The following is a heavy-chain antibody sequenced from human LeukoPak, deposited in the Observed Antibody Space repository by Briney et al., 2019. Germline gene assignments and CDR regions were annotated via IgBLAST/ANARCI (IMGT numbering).Heavy chain of an antibody. D-gene: IGHD3-16*01. CDR3: ARSPGGLLGYYYYYMDV. V-gene: IGHV3-30*04. CDR2: ISYDGSNK. CDR1: GFTFSSYA. J-gene: IGHJ6*03. Sequence: GGSLRLSCAASGFTFSSYAMHWVRQAPGKGLEGGAVISYDGSNKYYADSVKGRFTISRDNSKNTLYLQMNSLRAEDTAVYYCARSPGGLLGYYYYYMDVWGKGTTVTVSS.